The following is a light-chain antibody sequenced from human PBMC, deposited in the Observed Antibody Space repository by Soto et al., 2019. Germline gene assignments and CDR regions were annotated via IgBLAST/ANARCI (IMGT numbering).Light chain of an antibody. CDR1: QSLVHSDGIAY. CDR3: MVGALLLIT. Sequence: DVVMTQSPLSLPVTLGQPASISCRSNQSLVHSDGIAYFSWFRQRPGRSPRRLIDKVSNRDSGVPDRLSGSGAGTDFALKISRVEAEDVGVYCSMVGALLLITFSHGTLLE. J-gene: IGKJ5*01. V-gene: IGKV2-30*02. CDR2: KVS.